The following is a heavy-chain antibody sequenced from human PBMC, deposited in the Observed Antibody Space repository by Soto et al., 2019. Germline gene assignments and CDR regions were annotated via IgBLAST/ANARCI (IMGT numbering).Heavy chain of an antibody. J-gene: IGHJ6*02. CDR1: GFTFSTYA. CDR3: AKVSLGALTFTEYYSYGIDV. D-gene: IGHD1-26*01. CDR2: ISGGGGST. Sequence: PGGSLRLSCAASGFTFSTYAMNWVRQAPGKGLEWVSAISGGGGSTYYADSVKGRVTISRDNSKNTLYLQMNSLRAEDAAVYYCAKVSLGALTFTEYYSYGIDVWGQGSTVTVSS. V-gene: IGHV3-23*01.